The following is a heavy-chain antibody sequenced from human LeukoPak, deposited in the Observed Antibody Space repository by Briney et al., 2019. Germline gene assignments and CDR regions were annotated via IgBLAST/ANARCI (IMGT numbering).Heavy chain of an antibody. CDR1: GFTFRSYS. J-gene: IGHJ4*02. CDR3: ASLAELAVAGTGVSY. Sequence: GGSLRLSCAASGFTFRSYSMNGVRQAPGKGLEWVSSISSSSSYIYYADAVKGRFTISRDNAKNSLYLQMNSLRAEDTAVYYCASLAELAVAGTGVSYWGQGTLVTVSS. D-gene: IGHD6-19*01. V-gene: IGHV3-21*01. CDR2: ISSSSSYI.